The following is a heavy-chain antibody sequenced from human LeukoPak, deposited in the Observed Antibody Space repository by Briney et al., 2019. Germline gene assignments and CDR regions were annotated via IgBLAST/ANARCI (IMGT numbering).Heavy chain of an antibody. V-gene: IGHV3-15*01. CDR2: IXNKTEGGAT. CDR3: ARRFDF. Sequence: XPGFTFSSVWMNWVRQTPGKGLEWVGRIXNKTEGGATDYATPGXGRFTISRDNAKKSMKLQMKNLXXXXXXXXXXARRFDFWGQGTLVTVSS. CDR1: GFTFSSVW. J-gene: IGHJ4*02.